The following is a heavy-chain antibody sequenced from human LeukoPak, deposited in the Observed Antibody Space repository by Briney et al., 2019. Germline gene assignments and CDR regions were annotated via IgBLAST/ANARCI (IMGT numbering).Heavy chain of an antibody. CDR1: GFTFSSYS. CDR3: ARVYSTVATVTTFSYFDY. D-gene: IGHD4-17*01. Sequence: GGSLRLSCAASGFTFSSYSMIWVRQAPGKGLEWVSYISSSSSTIYYADSVKGRFTISRDNAKNSLYLQMNSLRAEDTAVYYCARVYSTVATVTTFSYFDYWGQGTLVTVSS. V-gene: IGHV3-48*01. J-gene: IGHJ4*02. CDR2: ISSSSSTI.